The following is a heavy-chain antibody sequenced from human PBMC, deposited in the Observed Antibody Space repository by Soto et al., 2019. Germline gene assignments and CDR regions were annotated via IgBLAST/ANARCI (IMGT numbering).Heavy chain of an antibody. CDR1: GGTFSSYA. CDR3: AREYCSGGSCYGTDY. CDR2: IIPNYGTT. V-gene: IGHV1-69*13. D-gene: IGHD2-15*01. Sequence: SVKVSCKASGGTFSSYAISWVRQAPGQGLEWMGGIIPNYGTTNYAQNFQGRVTITADESTTTAYMELRSLRSDDTAVYYCAREYCSGGSCYGTDYWGQGTPVTVSS. J-gene: IGHJ4*02.